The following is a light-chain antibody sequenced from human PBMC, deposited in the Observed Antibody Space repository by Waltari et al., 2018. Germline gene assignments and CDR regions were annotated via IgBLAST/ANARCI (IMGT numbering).Light chain of an antibody. J-gene: IGKJ2*01. CDR1: QSISSY. V-gene: IGKV1-39*01. CDR2: AAS. CDR3: QQSYSTLMYT. Sequence: DIQMTQSPSSLSASVGDRVTITCRASQSISSYLNWYQQKPGKAPKLPIYAASSLQSGVPSRFSGSGSGTDFTLTISSLPPEDFATYYCQQSYSTLMYTFGQGTKLEIK.